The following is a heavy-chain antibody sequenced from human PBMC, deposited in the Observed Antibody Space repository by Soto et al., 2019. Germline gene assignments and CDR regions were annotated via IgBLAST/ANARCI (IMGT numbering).Heavy chain of an antibody. D-gene: IGHD2-2*01. CDR2: IYHTGNT. Sequence: LETLSLTCTVSGGSVSSGSYYWSWIRQPPGKGLEWIGYIYHTGNTYYNPSLRSRASISVDKSKSQFSLKLISVTAADTAVYFCARDEYQLLSSVSWFDSWGQGTLVTVSS. V-gene: IGHV4-61*01. J-gene: IGHJ5*01. CDR1: GGSVSSGSYY. CDR3: ARDEYQLLSSVSWFDS.